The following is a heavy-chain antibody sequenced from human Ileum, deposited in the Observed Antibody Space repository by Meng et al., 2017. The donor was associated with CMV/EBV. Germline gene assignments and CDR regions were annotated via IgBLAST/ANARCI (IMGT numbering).Heavy chain of an antibody. CDR2: ISSSGSTI. CDR3: ARDYRPVLMVYAIPFFDY. V-gene: IGHV3-11*01. CDR1: GFTFSDYY. Sequence: GESLKISCAASGFTFSDYYMSWIRQAPGKGLEWVSYISSSGSTIYYADSVKGRFTISRDNAKNSLYLQMSSLRAEDTAVYYCARDYRPVLMVYAIPFFDYWGQGTLVTVSS. D-gene: IGHD2-8*01. J-gene: IGHJ4*02.